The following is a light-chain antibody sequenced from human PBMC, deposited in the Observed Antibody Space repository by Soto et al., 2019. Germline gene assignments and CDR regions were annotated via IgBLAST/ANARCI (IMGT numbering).Light chain of an antibody. Sequence: DIVMTQSPDALAVSLGERATINCKSSQSVFYSSNNKNYLAWYQQKPGQPPKLLIYWASTRESGVPDRISGSGSGTDFNLTSTSLQAEDVAVYYCQQYYTAPTWTFGQGTKVEIK. CDR2: WAS. J-gene: IGKJ1*01. CDR1: QSVFYSSNNKNY. V-gene: IGKV4-1*01. CDR3: QQYYTAPTWT.